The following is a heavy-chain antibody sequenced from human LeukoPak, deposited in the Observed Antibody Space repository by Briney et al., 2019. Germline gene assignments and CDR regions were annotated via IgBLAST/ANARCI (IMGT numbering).Heavy chain of an antibody. D-gene: IGHD1-26*01. CDR3: ARDRGSYYREIGLLDS. Sequence: PSETLSLTCTVSGGSISSHYWGWIRQPPGKGLEWIGYSYYSGSTNYNPSLKSRVTISVDTSKNQFSLKLSSVTAADTAVYYCARDRGSYYREIGLLDSWGQGTLVTVSS. CDR2: SYYSGST. J-gene: IGHJ4*02. V-gene: IGHV4-59*11. CDR1: GGSISSHY.